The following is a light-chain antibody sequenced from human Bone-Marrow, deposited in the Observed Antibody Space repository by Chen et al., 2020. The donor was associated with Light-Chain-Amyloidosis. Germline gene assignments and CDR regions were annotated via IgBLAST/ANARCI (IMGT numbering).Light chain of an antibody. CDR1: NIGSTS. CDR3: QVWDRSRDRPV. J-gene: IGLJ3*02. V-gene: IGLV3-21*02. CDR2: EYS. Sequence: SYVLTQPSSVSVAPGQTATIACGGNNIGSTSVHWYQQTPGQAPLLVVYEYSDRPSGIPERLSGSNSGTTATLTISRVEAGDEADYYCQVWDRSRDRPVFGGGTKLTVL.